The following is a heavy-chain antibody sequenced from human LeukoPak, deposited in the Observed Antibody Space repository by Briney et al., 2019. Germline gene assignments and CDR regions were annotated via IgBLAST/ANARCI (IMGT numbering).Heavy chain of an antibody. V-gene: IGHV3-23*05. CDR3: ARRAGAYSHPYDY. CDR1: GFTFSSYA. J-gene: IGHJ4*02. D-gene: IGHD4/OR15-4a*01. Sequence: GGSLRLSCAASGFTFSSYAMSWVRQAPGKGLEWVSFIYSGTIHYSDSVKGRFTISRDNSKNTLYLQMNSLRAEDTAVYYCARRAGAYSHPYDYWGQGTLVTVSS. CDR2: IYSGTI.